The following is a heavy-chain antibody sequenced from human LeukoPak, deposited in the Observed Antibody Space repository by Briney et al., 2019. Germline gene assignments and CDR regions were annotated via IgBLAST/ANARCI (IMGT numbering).Heavy chain of an antibody. D-gene: IGHD6-19*01. J-gene: IGHJ4*02. Sequence: ASVKVSCKASGYTXTNYGISGVRQAPGQGLEWMGWINPNSGGTNYAQKFQGRVNMTRDTSISKAYMELSRLRSDDTAVYYCAREVSVAGQRRGFDYWGQGTLVTVSS. V-gene: IGHV1-2*02. CDR3: AREVSVAGQRRGFDY. CDR1: GYTXTNYG. CDR2: INPNSGGT.